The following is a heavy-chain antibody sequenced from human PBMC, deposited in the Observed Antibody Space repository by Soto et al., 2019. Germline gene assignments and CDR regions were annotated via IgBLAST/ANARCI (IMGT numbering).Heavy chain of an antibody. V-gene: IGHV1-46*01. J-gene: IGHJ4*02. Sequence: ASVKVSCKASGYTFTSYYMHWVRQAPGQGLEWMGIINPSGGSTSYAQKFQGRVTMTRDTSTSTVYMELSSLRSEDTAVYYCARCPAHTIFGVVISYYFDYWGQGTLVTVSS. D-gene: IGHD3-3*01. CDR1: GYTFTSYY. CDR2: INPSGGST. CDR3: ARCPAHTIFGVVISYYFDY.